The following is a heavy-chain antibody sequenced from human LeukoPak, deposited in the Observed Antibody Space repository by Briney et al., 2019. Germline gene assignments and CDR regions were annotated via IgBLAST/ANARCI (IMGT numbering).Heavy chain of an antibody. CDR1: GFTFTSSA. J-gene: IGHJ4*02. Sequence: TSVKVSCKASGFTFTSSAMQWVQQVRGQRLEWIGWIVVGSGNTNYAQKFQERVTITRDMSTSTAYMELSSLRSEDTAVYYCAAVSPMVRGVITIIDCWGQGTLVTVSS. CDR3: AAVSPMVRGVITIIDC. CDR2: IVVGSGNT. V-gene: IGHV1-58*02. D-gene: IGHD3-10*01.